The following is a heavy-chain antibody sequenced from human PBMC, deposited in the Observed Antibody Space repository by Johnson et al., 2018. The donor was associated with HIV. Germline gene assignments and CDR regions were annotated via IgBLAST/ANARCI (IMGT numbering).Heavy chain of an antibody. CDR2: ISYDGSNE. D-gene: IGHD1-1*01. V-gene: IGHV3-30*14. J-gene: IGHJ3*02. Sequence: QVQLVESGGGLVQPGGSLRLSCAASGFTFSSYWMSWVRQAPGKGLEWVAVISYDGSNEYYTDSVKGRFTISRDNSKNTLYLQMNSLRAEDTAVYYCARGTGTDDAFDIWGQGTMVTVSS. CDR3: ARGTGTDDAFDI. CDR1: GFTFSSYW.